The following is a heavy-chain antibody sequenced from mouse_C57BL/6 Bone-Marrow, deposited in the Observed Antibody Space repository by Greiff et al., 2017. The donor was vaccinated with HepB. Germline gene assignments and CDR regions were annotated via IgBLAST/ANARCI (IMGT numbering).Heavy chain of an antibody. Sequence: VQLKGSGGALVKPGGSLKLSCAASGFTLSSYGMSWVRRTPDKRLEWVATISSGGSYTYYPDSVKGRFTISRDNAKNTLYLQMSSLKSEDTAMYYCARHGIPMDYWGQGTSVTVSS. V-gene: IGHV5-6*01. CDR1: GFTLSSYG. J-gene: IGHJ4*01. CDR3: ARHGIPMDY. CDR2: ISSGGSYT.